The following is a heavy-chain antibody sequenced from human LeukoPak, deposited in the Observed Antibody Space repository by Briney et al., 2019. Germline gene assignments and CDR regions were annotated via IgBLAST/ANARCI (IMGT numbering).Heavy chain of an antibody. Sequence: GGSLRLSCAASGFTLSSYAMNWVRQAPGKGLEWVSGITGSSDKTFYADSVKGRFTIFRDSSKNTMYLQISSLRGEDSAIYYCAKDLSSSWQIDYWGQGTLVTVSS. D-gene: IGHD6-13*01. CDR3: AKDLSSSWQIDY. V-gene: IGHV3-23*01. CDR1: GFTLSSYA. J-gene: IGHJ4*02. CDR2: ITGSSDKT.